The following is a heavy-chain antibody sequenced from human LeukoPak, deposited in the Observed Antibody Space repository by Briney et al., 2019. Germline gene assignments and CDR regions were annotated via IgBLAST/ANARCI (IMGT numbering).Heavy chain of an antibody. J-gene: IGHJ5*02. CDR2: INPNSGGT. CDR3: ARYDSGINWFDP. CDR1: GYTFTSYY. V-gene: IGHV1-2*02. D-gene: IGHD3-10*01. Sequence: ASVKVSCKASGYTFTSYYIHWVRQAPGQGLEWMGWINPNSGGTNYAQNFQGRVTVTRDTSITTAYMELSRLTSDDTAVYYCARYDSGINWFDPWGQGTLVTVFS.